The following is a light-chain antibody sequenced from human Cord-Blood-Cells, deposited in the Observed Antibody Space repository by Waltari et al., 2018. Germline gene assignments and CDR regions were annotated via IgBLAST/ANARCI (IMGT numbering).Light chain of an antibody. V-gene: IGKV1-5*03. CDR2: KAS. Sequence: DIQMTQSPSTLSASVGDRVTITCRASQSNSSWLAWYQQKPGKAPKLLIYKASRLESGFPSMFSCSGSGTEFTLSISCLQPDDFATYYCQQYNSYPYTFGQGTKLEIK. CDR3: QQYNSYPYT. CDR1: QSNSSW. J-gene: IGKJ2*01.